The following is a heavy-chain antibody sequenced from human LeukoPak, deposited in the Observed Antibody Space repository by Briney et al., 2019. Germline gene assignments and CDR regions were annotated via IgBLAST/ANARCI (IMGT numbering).Heavy chain of an antibody. CDR1: GFTFSSYS. Sequence: GGSLRLSCAASGFTFSSYSMNWVRQAPGKGLEWVSSISSSSSYIYYADSVKGRFTISRDNAKNSLYLQMNSLRAEDTAVYYCAREFSSSWYSTLELISGGYWGQGTLVTVSS. CDR3: AREFSSSWYSTLELISGGY. CDR2: ISSSSSYI. J-gene: IGHJ4*02. V-gene: IGHV3-21*01. D-gene: IGHD6-13*01.